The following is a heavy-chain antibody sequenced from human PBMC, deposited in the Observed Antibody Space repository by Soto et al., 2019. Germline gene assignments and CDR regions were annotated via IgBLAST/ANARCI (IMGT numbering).Heavy chain of an antibody. CDR2: IYYSGST. CDR3: ARLPPSFYYYVDV. CDR1: GGSISSGGHY. Sequence: SETLSLTCIVSGGSISSGGHYWSWIRQHPGKGLEWIGYIYYSGSTYYNPSLKSRATMSVDTSKNQFSLKLSSVTAADTAVYYCARLPPSFYYYVDVWGKGTTVTVSS. V-gene: IGHV4-31*03. J-gene: IGHJ6*03.